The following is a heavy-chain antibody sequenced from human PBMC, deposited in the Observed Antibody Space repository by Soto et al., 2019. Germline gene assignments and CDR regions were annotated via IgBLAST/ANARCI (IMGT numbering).Heavy chain of an antibody. CDR1: GYTFTSYG. D-gene: IGHD2-2*01. Sequence: ASVKVSCKASGYTFTSYGISWVRQAPGQGLEWMGWISAYNGNTNYAQKLQGRVTMTTDTSTSTAYMELRSLRSDDTAVYYCARDGVGYCSSTSCYGVFWFDPWGQGTLVTV. CDR2: ISAYNGNT. V-gene: IGHV1-18*01. CDR3: ARDGVGYCSSTSCYGVFWFDP. J-gene: IGHJ5*02.